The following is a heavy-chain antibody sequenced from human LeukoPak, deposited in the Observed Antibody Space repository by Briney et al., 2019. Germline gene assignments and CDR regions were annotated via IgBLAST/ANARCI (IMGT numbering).Heavy chain of an antibody. V-gene: IGHV3-33*01. CDR1: GFTFSNSG. J-gene: IGHJ3*02. Sequence: GGSLRLSCAASGFTFSNSGMHWVRQAPGKGLDWVAYIWYDGSNKYYAESVQGRFTISRDNSKNTLYLQMNSLRAEDTAVYYCARPAGDDAFDIWGQGTMVTVSS. CDR3: ARPAGDDAFDI. CDR2: IWYDGSNK. D-gene: IGHD7-27*01.